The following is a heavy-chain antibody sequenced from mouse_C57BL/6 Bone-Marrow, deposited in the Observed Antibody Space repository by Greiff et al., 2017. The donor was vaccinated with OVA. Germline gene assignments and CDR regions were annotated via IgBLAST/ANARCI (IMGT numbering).Heavy chain of an antibody. V-gene: IGHV3-6*01. J-gene: IGHJ4*01. CDR3: ARGGSNSNYAMDY. Sequence: EVKLQESGPGLVKPSQSLSLTCSVTGYSITSGYYWNWIRQFPGNKLEWMGYISYDGSNNYNPSLKNRISITRDTSKNQFFLKLNSVTTEDTATYYCARGGSNSNYAMDYWGQGTSVTVSS. CDR2: ISYDGSN. D-gene: IGHD2-5*01. CDR1: GYSITSGYY.